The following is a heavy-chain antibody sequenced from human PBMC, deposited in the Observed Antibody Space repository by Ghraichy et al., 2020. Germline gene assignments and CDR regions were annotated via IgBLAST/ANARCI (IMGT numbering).Heavy chain of an antibody. Sequence: GGSLRLSCAASGFTFSSYGMHWVRQAPGKGLEWVSVIWYDGSNKYYADSVKGRFTISRDNSKNTLYLQMNSLRAEDTAVYYCARGVVGATRWYFDLWGRGTLVTVSS. V-gene: IGHV3-33*01. J-gene: IGHJ2*01. D-gene: IGHD1-26*01. CDR3: ARGVVGATRWYFDL. CDR1: GFTFSSYG. CDR2: IWYDGSNK.